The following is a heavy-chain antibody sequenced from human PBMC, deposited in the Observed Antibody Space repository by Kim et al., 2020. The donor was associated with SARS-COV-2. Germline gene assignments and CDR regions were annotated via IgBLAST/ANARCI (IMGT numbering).Heavy chain of an antibody. CDR2: ISWNSGSI. J-gene: IGHJ4*02. CDR3: ARGYYDSSGYPSY. Sequence: GGSLRLSCAASGFTFGDYAMHWVRQAPGKGLEWVSGISWNSGSIGYADSVKGRFTISRDNAKNSLYLQMNSLRAEDTALYYCARGYYDSSGYPSYWGQGTLVTVSS. CDR1: GFTFGDYA. D-gene: IGHD3-22*01. V-gene: IGHV3-9*01.